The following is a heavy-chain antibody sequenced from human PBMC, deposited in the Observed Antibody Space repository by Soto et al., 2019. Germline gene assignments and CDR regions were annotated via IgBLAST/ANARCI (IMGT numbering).Heavy chain of an antibody. CDR2: ARQDGVDK. J-gene: IGHJ4*02. V-gene: IGHV3-7*03. CDR3: ARDVGGILDY. Sequence: GGALRLSXTASGFTRGNYWMAWVRQAPGKGLEWVANARQDGVDKGHADSVRDRFTIIRENARNSVFLQMNSLRAEDTAVYFCARDVGGILDYWGQGTLVTVSS. CDR1: GFTRGNYW.